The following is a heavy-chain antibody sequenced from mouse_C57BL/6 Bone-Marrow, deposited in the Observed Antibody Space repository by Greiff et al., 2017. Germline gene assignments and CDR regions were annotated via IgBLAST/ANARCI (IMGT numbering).Heavy chain of an antibody. V-gene: IGHV1-54*01. D-gene: IGHD2-3*01. CDR2: INPGSGGT. J-gene: IGHJ2*01. CDR1: GYAFTNYL. CDR3: ARTGYYVEDYFDY. Sequence: QVQLKESGAELVRPGTSVKVSCKASGYAFTNYLIEWVKQRPGQGLEWIGVINPGSGGTNYNEKFKGKATLTADKSSSTAYMQLSSLTSEDSAVYFCARTGYYVEDYFDYWGQGTTLTVSS.